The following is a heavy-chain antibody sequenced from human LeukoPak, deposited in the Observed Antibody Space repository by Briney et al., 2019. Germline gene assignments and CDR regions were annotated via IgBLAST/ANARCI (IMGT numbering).Heavy chain of an antibody. CDR3: AKDNPIEEVPGSGPGD. D-gene: IGHD2-2*01. CDR1: GFTFSSSG. CDR2: IQYDGSNK. V-gene: IGHV3-30*02. J-gene: IGHJ4*02. Sequence: PGGSLRLSCAASGFTFSSSGMHWVRQAPGRGLEWVAFIQYDGSNKFYADSVEGRFTISGDNSKNTLYLQMNSLRTDDTAVYYCAKDNPIEEVPGSGPGDWGQGTLVTVSS.